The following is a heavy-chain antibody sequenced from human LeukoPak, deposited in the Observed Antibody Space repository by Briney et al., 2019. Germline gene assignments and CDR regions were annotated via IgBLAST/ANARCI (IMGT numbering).Heavy chain of an antibody. CDR2: ISSSSSYI. J-gene: IGHJ6*03. Sequence: GGSLRLSCAASGFTFSSYSMNWVRQAPGKGLEWVSSISSSSSYIYYADSVKGRFTISRDNAKNSLYLQKNSLRAEDTAVYYCARVDYDSSGYYYNYYYYYMDVWGKGTTVTVS. CDR1: GFTFSSYS. D-gene: IGHD3-22*01. V-gene: IGHV3-21*01. CDR3: ARVDYDSSGYYYNYYYYYMDV.